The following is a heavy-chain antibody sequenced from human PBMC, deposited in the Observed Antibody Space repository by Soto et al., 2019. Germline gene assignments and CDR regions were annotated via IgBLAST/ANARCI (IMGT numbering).Heavy chain of an antibody. Sequence: PSETLSLTCAVYGGSFSGYYWSWIRQPPGKGLEWIGEINHSGSTNYNPSLKSRVTISVDTSKNQFSLKLSSVTAADTAVYYCARERGGRYSSSWYDYWGQGTLVTVSS. CDR1: GGSFSGYY. D-gene: IGHD6-13*01. CDR2: INHSGST. J-gene: IGHJ4*02. V-gene: IGHV4-34*01. CDR3: ARERGGRYSSSWYDY.